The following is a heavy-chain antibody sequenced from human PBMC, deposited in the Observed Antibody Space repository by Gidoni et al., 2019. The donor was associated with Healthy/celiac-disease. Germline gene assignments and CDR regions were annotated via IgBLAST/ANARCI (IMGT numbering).Heavy chain of an antibody. CDR3: ARPYSSSWYSNDAVDI. D-gene: IGHD6-13*01. J-gene: IGHJ3*02. V-gene: IGHV4-39*01. Sequence: QLQLQESGPGLVKPSETLSLTCTVSGGSISSSSYYWGWIRQPPGKGLEWIGSIYYSGSTYYNPSLKSRVTISVDTSKNKFSLKLSSVTAADTAVYYCARPYSSSWYSNDAVDIWGQGTMVTVSS. CDR1: GGSISSSSYY. CDR2: IYYSGST.